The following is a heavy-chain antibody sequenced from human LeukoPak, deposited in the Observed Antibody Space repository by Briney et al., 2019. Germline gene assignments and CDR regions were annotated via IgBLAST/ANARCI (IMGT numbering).Heavy chain of an antibody. CDR3: ARRDTAMVNFDY. V-gene: IGHV4-30-4*08. Sequence: SETLSLTCTVSGGSISSGDYYWSWIRQPPGKGLEWIGYIYYSGSTYYNPSLKSRVTISVDTSKNQFSLKLSSVTAADTAVYYCARRDTAMVNFDYWGQGTLATVSS. J-gene: IGHJ4*02. D-gene: IGHD5-18*01. CDR1: GGSISSGDYY. CDR2: IYYSGST.